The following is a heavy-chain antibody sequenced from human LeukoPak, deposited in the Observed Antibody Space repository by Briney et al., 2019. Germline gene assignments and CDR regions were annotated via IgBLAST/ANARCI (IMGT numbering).Heavy chain of an antibody. V-gene: IGHV1-18*01. D-gene: IGHD1-26*01. CDR2: ISAYNGNT. Sequence: ASVKVSCKASGYTFTSYGISWVRQAPGQGLEWMGWISAYNGNTNYAQKLQGRVTMTTDTSTSTAYMELRSLRSDDTAVYFCAKDIVGATTSAFNIWGQGTMVTVSS. CDR1: GYTFTSYG. J-gene: IGHJ3*02. CDR3: AKDIVGATTSAFNI.